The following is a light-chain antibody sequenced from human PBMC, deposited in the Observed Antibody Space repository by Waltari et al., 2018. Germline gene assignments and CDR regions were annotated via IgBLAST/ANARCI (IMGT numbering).Light chain of an antibody. CDR1: QDISNH. CDR2: DAS. J-gene: IGKJ2*01. Sequence: DIQMTQSPSSLSASVGDRVTITCQASQDISNHLNWYQQKAGKAPKLLIYDASNLEIGVPSRFSGRGSGTEFTFTISSLQPEDVATYYCQQYDDFPPYTFGQGTQVNI. V-gene: IGKV1-33*01. CDR3: QQYDDFPPYT.